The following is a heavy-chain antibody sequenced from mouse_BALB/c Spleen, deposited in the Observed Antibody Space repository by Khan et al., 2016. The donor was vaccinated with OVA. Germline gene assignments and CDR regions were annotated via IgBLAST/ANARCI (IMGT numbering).Heavy chain of an antibody. CDR3: ARDGSRYNYAMDY. CDR2: ISYSGST. J-gene: IGHJ4*01. Sequence: DVKLQESGPGLVKPSQSLSLTCTVTGYSITSDYAWNWIRQFPGNKLEWMGYISYSGSTNYNPSLKSRISITRDTSKNKFFLQLNSVTTEDTATYYCARDGSRYNYAMDYWGQGTSVTVSS. CDR1: GYSITSDYA. V-gene: IGHV3-2*02. D-gene: IGHD2-3*01.